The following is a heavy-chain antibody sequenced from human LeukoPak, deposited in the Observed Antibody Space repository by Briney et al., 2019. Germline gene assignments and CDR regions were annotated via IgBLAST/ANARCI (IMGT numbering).Heavy chain of an antibody. Sequence: PGRSRRLSCAASGFTFSSYGMHWVRQAPGKGLEWGAVIWHDGSNKYYADSVKGRFTISRDNSKNTLYLQMNSLRAEDTAVYYCARDPYGDYVLDYWGQGTLVTVSS. CDR2: IWHDGSNK. J-gene: IGHJ4*02. V-gene: IGHV3-33*01. CDR3: ARDPYGDYVLDY. D-gene: IGHD4-17*01. CDR1: GFTFSSYG.